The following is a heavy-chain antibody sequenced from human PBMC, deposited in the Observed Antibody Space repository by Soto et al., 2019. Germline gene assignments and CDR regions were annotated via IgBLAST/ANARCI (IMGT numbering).Heavy chain of an antibody. Sequence: GESLRLSCAASGFTFSSYAMSWVRQAPGKGLEWVSAISGSGGSTYYADSVKGRFTISRDNSKNTLYLQMNSLRAEDTAVYYCAKDPVDYGDYSAYFDYWGQGTLVTVSS. CDR2: ISGSGGST. V-gene: IGHV3-23*01. D-gene: IGHD4-17*01. CDR3: AKDPVDYGDYSAYFDY. J-gene: IGHJ4*02. CDR1: GFTFSSYA.